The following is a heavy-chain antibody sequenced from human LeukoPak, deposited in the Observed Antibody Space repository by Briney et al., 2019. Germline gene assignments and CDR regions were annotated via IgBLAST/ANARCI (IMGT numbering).Heavy chain of an antibody. CDR2: IRYDGSNK. D-gene: IGHD3-3*01. Sequence: PGGSLRLSCAAYGFTFSSYGMHWVRQAPGKGLEWVAFIRYDGSNKYYADSVKGRFTISRDNSKNTLYLQMNSLRAEDTAVYYCAKDRTSIFGVVIPFDYWGQGTLVTVSS. J-gene: IGHJ4*02. CDR3: AKDRTSIFGVVIPFDY. V-gene: IGHV3-30*02. CDR1: GFTFSSYG.